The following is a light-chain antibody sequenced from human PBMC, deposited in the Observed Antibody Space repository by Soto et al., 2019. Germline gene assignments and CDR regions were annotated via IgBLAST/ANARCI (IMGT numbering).Light chain of an antibody. CDR2: RVT. Sequence: QSALTQPLSVSGSPGQSVTISCTGTSRDVGDYNYVSWYQQHPGKVPKLIIYRVTGRPSGIPDRFSGSKSGNTASLTISGLQADDEADYYCRSYAGTYSPWVFGGGTKLTVL. J-gene: IGLJ3*02. CDR3: RSYAGTYSPWV. V-gene: IGLV2-11*01. CDR1: SRDVGDYNY.